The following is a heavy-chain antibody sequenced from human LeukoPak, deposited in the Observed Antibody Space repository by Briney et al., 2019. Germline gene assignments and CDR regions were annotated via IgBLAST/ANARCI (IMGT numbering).Heavy chain of an antibody. CDR3: ARVEGSGVSV. Sequence: ASVKLSCKASGYTFTSHYMHCVRQAPGQGLEWMGIINPSGGSTSYAQKFQGRVTMTRDTSTSTVYMELSSLRSEDTAVYYCARVEGSGVSVWGQGTLVTVPS. V-gene: IGHV1-46*01. D-gene: IGHD2-8*01. J-gene: IGHJ4*02. CDR2: INPSGGST. CDR1: GYTFTSHY.